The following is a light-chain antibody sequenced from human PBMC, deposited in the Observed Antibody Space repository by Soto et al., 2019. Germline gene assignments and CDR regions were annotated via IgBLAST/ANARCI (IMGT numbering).Light chain of an antibody. CDR1: SSDVGGYNY. CDR2: DVS. CDR3: CSYAGSYTFPYV. J-gene: IGLJ1*01. Sequence: QSVLTQPRSVSGSPGQSVTISCTGTSSDVGGYNYVSWYQQHPGKAPKLMIYDVSKRPSGVPDRFSGSKSGNTASLTISGLQAEDKADYYCCSYAGSYTFPYVFGTGTKLTVL. V-gene: IGLV2-11*01.